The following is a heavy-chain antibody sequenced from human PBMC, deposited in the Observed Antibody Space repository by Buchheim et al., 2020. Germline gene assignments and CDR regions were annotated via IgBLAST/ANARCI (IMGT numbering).Heavy chain of an antibody. CDR3: ARVSGWYLDY. Sequence: EVQLVESGGGLVQPGGSLRLSCAASGFTFSSYEMNWVRQAPGKGLEWVSYINSGGGTKFYAYSVKGRFTISSDNAKNSLYLPMNSLRAEDTAVYYCARVSGWYLDYWGQGTL. D-gene: IGHD6-19*01. V-gene: IGHV3-48*03. CDR2: INSGGGTK. CDR1: GFTFSSYE. J-gene: IGHJ4*02.